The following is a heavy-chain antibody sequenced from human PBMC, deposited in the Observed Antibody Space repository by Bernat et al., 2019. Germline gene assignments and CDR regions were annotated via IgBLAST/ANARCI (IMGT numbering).Heavy chain of an antibody. J-gene: IGHJ4*02. CDR2: INPSGSST. CDR3: ARSLNTIVVVPAAIDY. CDR1: GYTFTSYY. Sequence: QVQLVQSGAEVKKPGASVKVSCKASGYTFTSYYMHWVRQAPGQGLEWMGIINPSGSSTSYAQKFQGRVTMTRDTSTSTVYMELSSLRSEDTAVYYCARSLNTIVVVPAAIDYWGQGTLVTVSS. D-gene: IGHD2-2*01. V-gene: IGHV1-46*01.